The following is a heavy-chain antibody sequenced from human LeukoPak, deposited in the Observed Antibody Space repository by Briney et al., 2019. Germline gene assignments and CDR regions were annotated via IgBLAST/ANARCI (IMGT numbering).Heavy chain of an antibody. CDR1: GFTFSSYE. J-gene: IGHJ6*03. V-gene: IGHV3-48*03. CDR2: ISSSGSTI. CDR3: AREQSGYDVKKYYYYIDV. Sequence: PGGSLRLSCAASGFTFSSYEMNWVRQAPGKGLEWVSYISSSGSTIYYTDSVKGRFTISRDNANNSLYLQMNSLRAEDTAVYYCAREQSGYDVKKYYYYIDVWGKGTTVTVSS. D-gene: IGHD5-12*01.